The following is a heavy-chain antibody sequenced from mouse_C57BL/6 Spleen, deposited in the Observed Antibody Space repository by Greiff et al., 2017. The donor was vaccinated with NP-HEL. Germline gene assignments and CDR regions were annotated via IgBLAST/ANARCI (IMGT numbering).Heavy chain of an antibody. J-gene: IGHJ3*01. Sequence: QVPLPQPGAELVMPGASVKLSCKASGSTFTSYWMHWVKQRPGQGLEWIGEIDPSDSYTNYNQKFKGKSTLTVDKSSSTAYMQLSSLTSEDSAVYYCARGYYGSSYGFAYWGQGTLVTVSA. CDR2: IDPSDSYT. CDR3: ARGYYGSSYGFAY. D-gene: IGHD1-1*01. CDR1: GSTFTSYW. V-gene: IGHV1-69*01.